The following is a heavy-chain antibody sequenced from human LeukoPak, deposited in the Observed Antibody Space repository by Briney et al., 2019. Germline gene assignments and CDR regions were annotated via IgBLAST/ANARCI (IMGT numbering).Heavy chain of an antibody. CDR1: GGSISSVSYY. CDR2: IYYSGST. D-gene: IGHD3-22*01. Sequence: SETLSLTCTVSGGSISSVSYYWSWLRQPPGKGPEWIGYIYYSGSTYYNPSLKSRVTISVDTSKNQFSLKLTSVTAADTAVYYCARLSHYSDSSGYYLGSYYFDYWGQGTLVTVSS. V-gene: IGHV4-39*01. CDR3: ARLSHYSDSSGYYLGSYYFDY. J-gene: IGHJ4*02.